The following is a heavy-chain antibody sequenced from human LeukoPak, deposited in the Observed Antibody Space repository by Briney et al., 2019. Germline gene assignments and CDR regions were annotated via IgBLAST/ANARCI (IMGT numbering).Heavy chain of an antibody. CDR3: AREGRFGVPAAMRGLLYYYYYGMDV. D-gene: IGHD2-2*01. J-gene: IGHJ6*02. Sequence: SETLSLTCTVSGGSFSNYFRGWIRQPPGKGLEWIGYIYYSGSTNYNPSLKSRVTISVDTSKNQFSLKLSSVTAADTAVYYCAREGRFGVPAAMRGLLYYYYYGMDVWGQGTTVTVSS. CDR2: IYYSGST. V-gene: IGHV4-59*01. CDR1: GGSFSNYF.